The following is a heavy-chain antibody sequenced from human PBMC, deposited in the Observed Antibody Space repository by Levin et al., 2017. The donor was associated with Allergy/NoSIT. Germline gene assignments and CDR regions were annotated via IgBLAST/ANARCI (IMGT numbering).Heavy chain of an antibody. Sequence: GGSLRLSCVASEFTVSSNYMSWVRQAPGKGLEWVSVIYSGGSTYYADSVKGRFTISRDNSKNTLYLQMNSLRAEDTAVFYCARGGHYYGSFDPWGQGTLVTVSS. J-gene: IGHJ5*02. CDR1: EFTVSSNY. V-gene: IGHV3-53*01. D-gene: IGHD3-10*01. CDR2: IYSGGST. CDR3: ARGGHYYGSFDP.